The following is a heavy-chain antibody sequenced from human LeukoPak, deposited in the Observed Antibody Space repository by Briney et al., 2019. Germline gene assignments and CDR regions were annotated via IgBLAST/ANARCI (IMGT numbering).Heavy chain of an antibody. Sequence: GESLKISCKGSGYSFTSYWIGWVRQMPGKGLEWMGIIYPGDSDTRYSPSFQGQVPISADKSISTAYLKWSSLKASDTAMYYCARLGDYSDRIAVVGGYDYWGQGTLVTVSS. D-gene: IGHD6-19*01. CDR3: ARLGDYSDRIAVVGGYDY. J-gene: IGHJ4*02. CDR2: IYPGDSDT. CDR1: GYSFTSYW. V-gene: IGHV5-51*01.